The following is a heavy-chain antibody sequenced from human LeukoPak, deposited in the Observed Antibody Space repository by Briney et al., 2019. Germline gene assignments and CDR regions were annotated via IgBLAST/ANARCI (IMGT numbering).Heavy chain of an antibody. V-gene: IGHV4-34*01. J-gene: IGHJ4*02. D-gene: IGHD3-16*01. CDR2: INDSGSP. CDR1: GGSFNDYH. Sequence: PSETLSLTCEVNGGSFNDYHWTWIRQSPGKGLEYIGEINDSGSPIYSPSLRSRLTISVDTSKNQLSMTLTSVTVADTAVYYCARGPHPHWPLGQFWGQGSLVTVSS. CDR3: ARGPHPHWPLGQF.